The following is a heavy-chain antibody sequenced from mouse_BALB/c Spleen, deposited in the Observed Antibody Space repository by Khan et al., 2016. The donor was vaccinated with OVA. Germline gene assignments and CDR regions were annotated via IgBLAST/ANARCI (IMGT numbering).Heavy chain of an antibody. J-gene: IGHJ4*01. CDR1: GSSLTSFA. V-gene: IGHV2-6-2*01. Sequence: VQLKESGPDLVAPSQSLSITCSVSGSSLTSFAIHWVRQPPGKGLEWLVVIWSDGRTTYNSSLKSRLSISKDNSKSQVFLKINSLQTDDTAMYYCARHQFPLSMDSWGQGTSVTVSS. CDR2: IWSDGRT. CDR3: ARHQFPLSMDS.